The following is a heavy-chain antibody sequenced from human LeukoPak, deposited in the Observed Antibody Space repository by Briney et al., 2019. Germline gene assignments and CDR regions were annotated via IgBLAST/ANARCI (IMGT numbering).Heavy chain of an antibody. CDR1: GFTFSSSA. CDR3: ARDPYSGNYGAYYYYYMDV. V-gene: IGHV3-21*01. Sequence: GGSLRLSCAASGFTFSSSAMNWVRQAPGKAMEWVSSITSSGTYTFYADSVKGRFTISRDNAKNSLFLQMDSLGPEDTAVYFCARDPYSGNYGAYYYYYMDVWGKGTTVTISS. CDR2: ITSSGTYT. J-gene: IGHJ6*03. D-gene: IGHD5-12*01.